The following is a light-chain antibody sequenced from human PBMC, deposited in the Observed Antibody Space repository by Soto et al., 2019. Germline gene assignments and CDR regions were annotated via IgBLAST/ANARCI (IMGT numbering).Light chain of an antibody. V-gene: IGLV7-46*01. CDR3: LPSFSGARV. Sequence: QAVVTQEPSLTVSPGGTVTLTCGSSTGAVTSGHYPYWFQQKPGQAPRTLIYDTSNKYSWTPARFSGSLLGGKAALTLSGAPPGGEAEDFCLPSFSGARVFGGGTKLTVL. CDR2: DTS. CDR1: TGAVTSGHY. J-gene: IGLJ3*02.